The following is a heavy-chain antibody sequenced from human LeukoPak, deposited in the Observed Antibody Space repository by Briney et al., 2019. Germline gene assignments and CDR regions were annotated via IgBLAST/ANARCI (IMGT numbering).Heavy chain of an antibody. V-gene: IGHV3-48*03. CDR3: ARGYSNNWFSEGAY. CDR2: ISSSGRTI. Sequence: GGSLRLSCAASGFAFSKLAMGWVRQAPGKGLEWVSYISSSGRTIYYADSVKGRFTISRDNAKNSPYLQMNSLRAEDTAVYYCARGYSNNWFSEGAYWGQGTLVTVSS. D-gene: IGHD6-13*01. J-gene: IGHJ4*02. CDR1: GFAFSKLA.